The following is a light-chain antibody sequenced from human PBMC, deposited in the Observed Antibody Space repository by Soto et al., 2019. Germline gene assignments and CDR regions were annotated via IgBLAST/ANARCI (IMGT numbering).Light chain of an antibody. Sequence: KVVSVSPATLSVSHGKRASLSCRASQSISSHLAWYQQKPGQAPRLLISGASTRATGIPARFSGSGSGTEFSLTISSLHAEDFAVYYCQQYNDWPRTFGPGTKVDI. V-gene: IGKV3-15*01. J-gene: IGKJ1*01. CDR1: QSISSH. CDR3: QQYNDWPRT. CDR2: GAS.